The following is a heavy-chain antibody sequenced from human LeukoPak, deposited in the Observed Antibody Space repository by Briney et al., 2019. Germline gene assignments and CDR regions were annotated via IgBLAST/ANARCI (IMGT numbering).Heavy chain of an antibody. CDR3: ARDHSSWYDY. CDR2: INPNSGGT. D-gene: IGHD6-13*01. CDR1: GYTFTGYY. J-gene: IGHJ4*02. Sequence: ASVKVSCKXSGYTFTGYYMHWVRQAPGQGPEWMGRINPNSGGTNYSQKFQGRVTMTRDTSISTAYMELSRLRSDDTAVYYCARDHSSWYDYWGQGTLVTVSS. V-gene: IGHV1-2*06.